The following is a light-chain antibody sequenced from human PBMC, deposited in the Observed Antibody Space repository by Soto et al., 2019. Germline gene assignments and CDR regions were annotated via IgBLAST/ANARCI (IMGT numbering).Light chain of an antibody. CDR1: SSDIGAYNY. CDR2: EVS. J-gene: IGLJ1*01. V-gene: IGLV2-14*01. Sequence: QPVLTPPASVSGSPGQSITISCTGSSSDIGAYNYVSWFQQYPAKAPKLIISEVSNRPSGVSNRFSGSKSGTAASLTISGLQTEDEADYFCFSFTTDWTHVFGTGTKVTVL. CDR3: FSFTTDWTHV.